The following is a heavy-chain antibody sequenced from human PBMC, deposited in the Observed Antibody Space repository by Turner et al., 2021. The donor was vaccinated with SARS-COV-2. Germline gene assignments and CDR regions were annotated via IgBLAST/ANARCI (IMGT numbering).Heavy chain of an antibody. CDR1: GFTFSSDA. D-gene: IGHD1-26*01. CDR3: AKDLFSGIVGATGFDY. V-gene: IGHV3-23*01. CDR2: ISGSGGST. Sequence: EVQLLESGGGLVQPGGSLRLSRAASGFTFSSDAMSWVCQAPGKGLEWVSAISGSGGSTYYTDSVKGRSTISRDNSKNTLYLQMNSLRAEDTAVYYCAKDLFSGIVGATGFDYWGQGTLVTVSS. J-gene: IGHJ4*02.